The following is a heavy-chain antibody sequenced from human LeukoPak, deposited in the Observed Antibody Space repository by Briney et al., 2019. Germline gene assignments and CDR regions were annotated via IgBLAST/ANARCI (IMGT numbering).Heavy chain of an antibody. CDR3: ARPTVDYGDYRDYYYYYGMDV. Sequence: ASVKVSCKASGHTFTSYDISWVRQAPGQGLEWMGWISAYNGNTNYAQKLQGRVTMTTDTSTSTAYMELRSLRSDDTAVYYCARPTVDYGDYRDYYYYYGMDVWGQGTTVTVSS. V-gene: IGHV1-18*01. D-gene: IGHD4-17*01. CDR1: GHTFTSYD. J-gene: IGHJ6*02. CDR2: ISAYNGNT.